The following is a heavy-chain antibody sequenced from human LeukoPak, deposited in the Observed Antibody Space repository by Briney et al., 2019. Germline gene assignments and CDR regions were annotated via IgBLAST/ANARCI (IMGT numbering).Heavy chain of an antibody. CDR1: GGTFSSYA. D-gene: IGHD6-13*01. CDR2: IIPIFGTA. CDR3: ARERELVRNAFDI. V-gene: IGHV1-69*13. Sequence: ASVKVSCKASGGTFSSYAISWVRQAPGQGLEWMGGIIPIFGTANYAQKFQGRVTITADESTSTAYMELSSLRSEDTAVYYCARERELVRNAFDIWGQGTMITVSS. J-gene: IGHJ3*02.